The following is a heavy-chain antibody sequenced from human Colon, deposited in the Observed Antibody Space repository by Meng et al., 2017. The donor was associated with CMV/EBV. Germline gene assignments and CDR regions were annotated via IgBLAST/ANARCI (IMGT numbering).Heavy chain of an antibody. V-gene: IGHV1-69*10. CDR1: GGTFSSYA. CDR2: IIPMLGVP. CDR3: ASSTIFGVVIVLYNFYAMDV. D-gene: IGHD3-3*01. Sequence: SAKVSCKASGGTFSSYAISWVRQAPGQGLEWMGGIIPMLGVPNFAQRFQGRVAITADKSTSTAYMELSSLKSEDTAVYYCASSTIFGVVIVLYNFYAMDVWGQGTAVTVSS. J-gene: IGHJ6*02.